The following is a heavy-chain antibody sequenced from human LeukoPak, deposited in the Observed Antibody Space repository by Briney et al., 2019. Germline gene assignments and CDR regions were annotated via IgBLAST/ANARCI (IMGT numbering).Heavy chain of an antibody. D-gene: IGHD1-26*01. CDR2: INSDGSGK. CDR3: ARAPTVGANDYSGMDV. J-gene: IGHJ6*02. CDR1: GFTFSSSW. Sequence: GGSLRLSCAASGFTFSSSWMRWVRQAPGKGLGWVSRINSDGSGKSSADSVRGRFTFSRDNAKNTLYMQMNSLRTEDTAVYYCARAPTVGANDYSGMDVWGQGTTVTVSS. V-gene: IGHV3-74*01.